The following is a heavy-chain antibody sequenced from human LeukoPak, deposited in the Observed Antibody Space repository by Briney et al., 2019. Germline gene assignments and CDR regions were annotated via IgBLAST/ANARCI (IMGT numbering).Heavy chain of an antibody. Sequence: GGSLRLSCAASGFTFIDHNMDWVRQAPGKGLEWIGRIRNKANSYTTEYAASVKGRFTVSRDDSKNSLFLQMNSLESEDTAVYYCARRNRVTQGLDNWGQGTLVTVSS. CDR3: ARRNRVTQGLDN. V-gene: IGHV3-72*01. J-gene: IGHJ4*02. CDR1: GFTFIDHN. D-gene: IGHD2-21*02. CDR2: IRNKANSYTT.